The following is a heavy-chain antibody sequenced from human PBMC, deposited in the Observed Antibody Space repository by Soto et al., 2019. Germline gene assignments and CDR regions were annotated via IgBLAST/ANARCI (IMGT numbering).Heavy chain of an antibody. CDR2: IYYSGST. D-gene: IGHD5-18*01. V-gene: IGHV4-59*01. Sequence: SETLSLTCTVSGGSISSYYWSWIRQPLGKGLEWIGYIYYSGSTNYNPSLKSRVTISVDTSKNQFSLKLSSVTAADTAVYYCARARGYSYGSLDPWGQGTLVTVSS. CDR1: GGSISSYY. CDR3: ARARGYSYGSLDP. J-gene: IGHJ5*02.